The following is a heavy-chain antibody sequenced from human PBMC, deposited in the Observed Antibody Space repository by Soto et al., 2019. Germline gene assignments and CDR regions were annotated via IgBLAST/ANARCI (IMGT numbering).Heavy chain of an antibody. J-gene: IGHJ5*02. V-gene: IGHV3-23*01. CDR2: ISGSGGST. D-gene: IGHD6-19*01. CDR1: GFTFSSYA. CDR3: AKDGQWLVSYWFDP. Sequence: GGSLRLSCVASGFTFSSYAMSWVRQAPGKGLEWVSAISGSGGSTYYADSVKGRFTISRDNSKNTLYLQMNSLRAEDTAVYYCAKDGQWLVSYWFDPWGQGTLVNVSS.